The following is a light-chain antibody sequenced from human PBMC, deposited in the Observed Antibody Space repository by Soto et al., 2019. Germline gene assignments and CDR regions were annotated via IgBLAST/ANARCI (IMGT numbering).Light chain of an antibody. V-gene: IGKV3-11*01. CDR1: QSIGSS. J-gene: IGKJ5*01. CDR3: QQRTNWPDT. Sequence: EIVLTQSPGTLSLSPGERATLSCRASQSIGSSLAWYQQKPGQAPRLLMYGSYHRATGIPARFSGSGSGTDFTLTISSLEPEDFAVYYCQQRTNWPDTFGQGTRLEIK. CDR2: GSY.